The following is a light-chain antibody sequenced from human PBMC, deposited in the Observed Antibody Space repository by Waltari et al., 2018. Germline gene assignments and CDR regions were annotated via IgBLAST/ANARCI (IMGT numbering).Light chain of an antibody. V-gene: IGKV4-1*01. Sequence: DIVLTQSPDSLAVSLGERANIHCQSSQSVLSSSNNKNYLAWYQQKPRQPPKLLISWASTRESGVPDRFSGSGSGTDFTLTISSLQAEDVAVYYCQQYYSTPLTFGGGTKVEIK. CDR2: WAS. J-gene: IGKJ4*01. CDR1: QSVLSSSNNKNY. CDR3: QQYYSTPLT.